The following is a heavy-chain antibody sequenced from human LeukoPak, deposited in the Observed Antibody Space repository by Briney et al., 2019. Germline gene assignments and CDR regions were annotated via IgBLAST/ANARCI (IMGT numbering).Heavy chain of an antibody. Sequence: GGSLRLSCAASGFTFSSYSMNWVRQAPGKGLEWVSSISSSSSYIYYADSVKGRFTISRDNAKNSLYLQMNSLRAEDTAVYYCARDSVYDFWSGQDYFDYWGQGTLVTVSS. J-gene: IGHJ4*02. CDR1: GFTFSSYS. V-gene: IGHV3-21*01. CDR3: ARDSVYDFWSGQDYFDY. D-gene: IGHD3-3*01. CDR2: ISSSSSYI.